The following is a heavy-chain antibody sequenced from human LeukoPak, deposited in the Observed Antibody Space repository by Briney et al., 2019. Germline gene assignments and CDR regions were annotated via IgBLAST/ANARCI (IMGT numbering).Heavy chain of an antibody. CDR3: ARDDKSSYNFDS. CDR1: GYIFTGYY. J-gene: IGHJ4*02. Sequence: ASVKVSCKASGYIFTGYYLHWVRQAPGQRFEWMGWINPNTGGTNYEENFQGRVTLTRDTSITTAYMELSGLTHDDTAVYFCARDDKSSYNFDSWGQGTLVTVSS. V-gene: IGHV1-2*02. D-gene: IGHD1-1*01. CDR2: INPNTGGT.